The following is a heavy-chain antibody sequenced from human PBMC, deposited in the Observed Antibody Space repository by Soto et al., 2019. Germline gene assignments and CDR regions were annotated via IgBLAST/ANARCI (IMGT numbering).Heavy chain of an antibody. CDR3: ARGRAFGSGRSFFDY. Sequence: SETLSLTCAVYGGSFSGYYWSWIRQPPGKGLEWIGEINHSGSTNYNPSLKSRVTISVDTSKNQFSLKLSSVTAADTAVYYCARGRAFGSGRSFFDYWGQGTLVTVSS. CDR1: GGSFSGYY. J-gene: IGHJ4*02. CDR2: INHSGST. V-gene: IGHV4-34*01. D-gene: IGHD3-10*01.